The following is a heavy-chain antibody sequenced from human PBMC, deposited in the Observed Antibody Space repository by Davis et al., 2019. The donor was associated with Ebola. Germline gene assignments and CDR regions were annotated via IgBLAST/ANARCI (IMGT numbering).Heavy chain of an antibody. CDR1: GYTFTNYG. D-gene: IGHD3-3*01. CDR2: INPHNGNT. J-gene: IGHJ4*02. Sequence: ASVKVSCKASGYTFTNYGITWVRQAPGQGLEWMGWINPHNGNTNYAQNVQGRVTMTTDTSTSTAYMEVGSLKSDDTAVYYCARPAYDFWSGYYYHFDNWGQGTLVTVSS. CDR3: ARPAYDFWSGYYYHFDN. V-gene: IGHV1-18*04.